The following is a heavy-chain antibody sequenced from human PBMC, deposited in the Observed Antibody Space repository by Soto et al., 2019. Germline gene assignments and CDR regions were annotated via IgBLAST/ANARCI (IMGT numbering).Heavy chain of an antibody. CDR1: GVSISSSSDY. J-gene: IGHJ6*03. Sequence: QPQLQESGPGLVKPSETLSLTCTVSGVSISSSSDYWGWIRQPPGKGLEWIGSIFYSGSTYYNPSPESRVTISIDTSKNQFSLKLSSVTAADTAVYYCVRPVNFYYYYMDVWGKGTTVTVSS. CDR3: VRPVNFYYYYMDV. CDR2: IFYSGST. V-gene: IGHV4-39*01.